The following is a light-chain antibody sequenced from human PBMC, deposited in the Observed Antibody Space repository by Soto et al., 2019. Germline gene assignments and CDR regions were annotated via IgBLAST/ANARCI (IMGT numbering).Light chain of an antibody. CDR2: DAS. CDR3: QQYDNLPIT. Sequence: SSLSVSECDGASFPYQASQDISNYLNWYQQKPGKATKLLIYDASNLETGVPSRFSGSGSGTDFTFTISSLQPEDIATYYCQQYDNLPITFGQGTRLEIK. V-gene: IGKV1-33*01. CDR1: QDISNY. J-gene: IGKJ5*01.